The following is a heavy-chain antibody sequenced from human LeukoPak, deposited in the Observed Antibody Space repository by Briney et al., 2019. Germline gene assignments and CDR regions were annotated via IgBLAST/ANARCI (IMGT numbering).Heavy chain of an antibody. Sequence: GGSLRLSCAASGFTFNTYGMNWVRQAPAKGLEWVAIIWYDGSDKYYAESVKGRFTISRDNSKNTMYLQLNSLRAEDTAVYYCARVGCTGGSCLAYNYYAMDVWGQGTTVTVSS. CDR2: IWYDGSDK. CDR1: GFTFNTYG. J-gene: IGHJ6*02. V-gene: IGHV3-33*01. D-gene: IGHD2-15*01. CDR3: ARVGCTGGSCLAYNYYAMDV.